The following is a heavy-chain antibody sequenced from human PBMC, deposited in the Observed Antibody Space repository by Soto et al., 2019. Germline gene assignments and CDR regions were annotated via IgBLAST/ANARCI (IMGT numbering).Heavy chain of an antibody. V-gene: IGHV1-18*01. J-gene: IGHJ6*02. CDR1: GYTFTSYV. CDR2: ISAYNGNT. D-gene: IGHD6-13*01. Sequence: QVQLVQSGAEVKKPGASVKVSCKASGYTFTSYVISWVRQAPGQGLGWMGWISAYNGNTKYAQKLQGRVTMTTDTSTSTAYMELRSLRSDDTAVYYCASYCEQLVLYGMDVWGQGTTVTVSS. CDR3: ASYCEQLVLYGMDV.